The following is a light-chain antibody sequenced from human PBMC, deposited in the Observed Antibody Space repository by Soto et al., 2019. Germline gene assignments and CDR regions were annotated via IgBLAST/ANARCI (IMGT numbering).Light chain of an antibody. J-gene: IGKJ1*01. CDR2: GAS. Sequence: EIVLTQSPGTLSLSPGERVTLSCRASQRVTNSYLAWYQQKPGQAPRLLIYGASSRATGIPDRFSGGGSGTDFTLTIRSLEPEDFAVYNCQQYGSSPLTFGQGTKVEI. V-gene: IGKV3-20*01. CDR3: QQYGSSPLT. CDR1: QRVTNSY.